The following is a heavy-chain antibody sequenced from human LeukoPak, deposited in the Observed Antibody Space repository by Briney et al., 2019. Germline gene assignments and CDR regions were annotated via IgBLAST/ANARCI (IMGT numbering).Heavy chain of an antibody. Sequence: GGSLRLSCAASGFTFSSYAMHWVRQAPGKGLEWVAVISYDGSNKYYADSVKGRFTISRDNSKNTLYLQMKSLRAEDTAVYYCARAELYYDILTGYPIGYWGQGTLVTVSS. CDR2: ISYDGSNK. CDR1: GFTFSSYA. V-gene: IGHV3-30*04. D-gene: IGHD3-9*01. J-gene: IGHJ4*02. CDR3: ARAELYYDILTGYPIGY.